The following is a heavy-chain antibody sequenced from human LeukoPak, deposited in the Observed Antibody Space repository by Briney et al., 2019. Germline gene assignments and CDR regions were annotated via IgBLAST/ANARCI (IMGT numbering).Heavy chain of an antibody. J-gene: IGHJ4*02. CDR1: GFTFSSYA. D-gene: IGHD5-18*01. Sequence: QTGGSLRLSCAASGFTFSSYAMSWVRQAPGKGLEWVSAISGSGGSTYYADSVTGRFSISRDNSKNTMYLQMNSLRAEDTAVYYCAKGFSGSSYGYKGYYFDYWGQGTLVTVSS. CDR2: ISGSGGST. V-gene: IGHV3-23*01. CDR3: AKGFSGSSYGYKGYYFDY.